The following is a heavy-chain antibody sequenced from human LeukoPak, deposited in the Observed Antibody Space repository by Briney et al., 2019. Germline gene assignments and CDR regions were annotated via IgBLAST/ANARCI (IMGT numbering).Heavy chain of an antibody. J-gene: IGHJ5*02. D-gene: IGHD3-16*02. Sequence: ASVKVSCKASGYTFTSYDINWVRQATGQGLEWMGWMNPNSGNTGYAQKFQGGVTMTRDMSTTTDYMELSSLRSEDTAVYYCARDNSVGDIAWWFDPWGQGTLVTVSS. CDR3: ARDNSVGDIAWWFDP. CDR2: MNPNSGNT. V-gene: IGHV1-8*01. CDR1: GYTFTSYD.